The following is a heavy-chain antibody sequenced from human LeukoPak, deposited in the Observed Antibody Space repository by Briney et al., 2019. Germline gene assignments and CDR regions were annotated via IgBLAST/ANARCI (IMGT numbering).Heavy chain of an antibody. Sequence: PGGSLRLSCAASGFTFSNYGMHWVRQAPGKGLEWVAVISYDGSNKDYEDSVKGRFTISRDNSKNTLYLQMNSLRAEDTAVYYCAKDSSGWYWSGMDVWGQGTTVTVSS. D-gene: IGHD6-19*01. CDR3: AKDSSGWYWSGMDV. CDR2: ISYDGSNK. CDR1: GFTFSNYG. J-gene: IGHJ6*02. V-gene: IGHV3-30*18.